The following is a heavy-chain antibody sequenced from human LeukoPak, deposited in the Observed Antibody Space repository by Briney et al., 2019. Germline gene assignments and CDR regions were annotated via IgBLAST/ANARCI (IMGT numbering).Heavy chain of an antibody. Sequence: GWSLRLSCAASGFTFSGHWLYWLRQARGKGLAWVSRINGDGSSTNYADSMEGRFTISRDNAKNIVYLQMNSLREDDTAIYYCARDINWGQVDYWGQGTLVTVSS. CDR2: INGDGSST. CDR3: ARDINWGQVDY. J-gene: IGHJ4*02. CDR1: GFTFSGHW. D-gene: IGHD7-27*01. V-gene: IGHV3-74*01.